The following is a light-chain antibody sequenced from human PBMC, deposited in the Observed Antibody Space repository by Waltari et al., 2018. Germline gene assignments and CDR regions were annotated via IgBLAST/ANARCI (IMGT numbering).Light chain of an antibody. J-gene: IGLJ1*01. CDR1: SSDIGGYNY. Sequence: QSALTQPASVSGSPGQSITISCTGTSSDIGGYNYVSWYQPHPGKAPKLMIYDVSKRPSGVSNRFSGSKSGNTVSLTISGLQTVDEADYYCSSYTSSSSRVFGTGTKVTVL. V-gene: IGLV2-14*01. CDR3: SSYTSSSSRV. CDR2: DVS.